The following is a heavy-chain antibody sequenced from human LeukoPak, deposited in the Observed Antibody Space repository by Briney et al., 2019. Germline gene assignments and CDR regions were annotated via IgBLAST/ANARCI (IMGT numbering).Heavy chain of an antibody. J-gene: IGHJ4*02. CDR2: IYYSGST. Sequence: SETLSLTCTVSGGSISGNNYYWGWIRQPPGKGLEWIGSIYYSGSTYYNPSLKSRVTISVDTSKNQFSLKLSSVTAADTAVYYCARHRYGDYVQLTYFDYWGQGTLVTVSS. D-gene: IGHD4-17*01. V-gene: IGHV4-39*01. CDR1: GGSISGNNYY. CDR3: ARHRYGDYVQLTYFDY.